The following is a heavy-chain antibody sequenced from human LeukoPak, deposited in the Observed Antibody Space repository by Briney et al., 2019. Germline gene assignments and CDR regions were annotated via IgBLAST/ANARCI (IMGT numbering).Heavy chain of an antibody. CDR1: GFTFSSYA. V-gene: IGHV3-23*01. CDR3: AKESSSTSYGGLGV. J-gene: IGHJ6*02. CDR2: ISGSGGST. D-gene: IGHD2-2*01. Sequence: GGSLRLSCVVSGFTFSSYAMRWVRQAPGKGLEWVSTISGSGGSTYYPDSVKGRFTISRDNSKSTLYLQMNSLRAEDTAVYYCAKESSSTSYGGLGVWGQGTTVTVS.